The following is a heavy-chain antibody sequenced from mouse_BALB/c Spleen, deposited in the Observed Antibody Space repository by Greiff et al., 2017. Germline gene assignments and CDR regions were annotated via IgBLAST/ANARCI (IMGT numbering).Heavy chain of an antibody. CDR3: ARRGYGFDY. J-gene: IGHJ2*01. D-gene: IGHD3-1*01. Sequence: QVQLQQPGAELVKPGASVKLSCKASGYTFTSYWMHWVKQRPGQGLEWIGEINPSNGRTNYNEKFKGKATLTADKSSSTAYMQLSSLTSEDSAVYFCARRGYGFDYWGQGTTLTVSS. CDR2: INPSNGRT. CDR1: GYTFTSYW. V-gene: IGHV1S81*02.